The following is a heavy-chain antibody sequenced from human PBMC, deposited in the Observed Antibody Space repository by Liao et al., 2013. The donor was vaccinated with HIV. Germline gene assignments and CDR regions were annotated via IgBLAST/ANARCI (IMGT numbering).Heavy chain of an antibody. Sequence: QVQLQESGPGLVKPSETLSLTCAVSGGSINNHYWNWIRQPAGRGLEWIGRIYTSGTTKYNPSLKSRVTISVDTPQNQFSLKLSSVTAADTAVYYCARDNGFWSGYYSPLFDYWGRGTLVTVSS. D-gene: IGHD3-3*01. J-gene: IGHJ4*02. CDR2: IYTSGTT. CDR3: ARDNGFWSGYYSPLFDY. CDR1: GGSINNHY. V-gene: IGHV4-4*07.